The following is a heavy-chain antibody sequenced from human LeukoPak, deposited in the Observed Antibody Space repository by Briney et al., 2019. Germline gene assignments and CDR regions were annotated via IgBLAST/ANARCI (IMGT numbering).Heavy chain of an antibody. CDR1: GFTFSSYG. D-gene: IGHD3-3*01. J-gene: IGHJ5*02. Sequence: GGSLRLSCAASGFTFSSYGMHWVRQAPGKGLEWAAVVWYDGSKKYSADSVKGRITISRDDSKNTLYLQMNSLRSEDTAVYYCARAPSGFSNWFDPWGQGTLVTVSS. CDR2: VWYDGSKK. CDR3: ARAPSGFSNWFDP. V-gene: IGHV3-33*01.